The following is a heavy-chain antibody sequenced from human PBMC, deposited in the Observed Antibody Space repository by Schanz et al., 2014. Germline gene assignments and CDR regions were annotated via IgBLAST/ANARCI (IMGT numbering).Heavy chain of an antibody. CDR3: ARGPSQGYSYGHNIGAYYYGMDV. CDR1: GGTFSSYS. J-gene: IGHJ6*02. CDR2: IIPVLAIA. D-gene: IGHD5-18*01. Sequence: QFQLVQSGAEVKKPGSSVKVSCKASGGTFSSYSIRWVRQSPGQGLEWMGRIIPVLAIADYAQKFQGRVTITADKSTSTASMELSSLRSEDTAVYYCARGPSQGYSYGHNIGAYYYGMDVWGQGTTVTVSS. V-gene: IGHV1-69*02.